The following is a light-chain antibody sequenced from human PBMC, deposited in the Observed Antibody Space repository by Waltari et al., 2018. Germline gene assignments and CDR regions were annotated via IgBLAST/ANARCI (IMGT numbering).Light chain of an antibody. CDR3: SSYTSSSTRV. J-gene: IGLJ3*02. V-gene: IGLV2-14*01. CDR1: SSDVGHYNY. CDR2: EVS. Sequence: QSALTQPASVSGSPGQSITISCTGTSSDVGHYNYVSWYQQHPGKAPKLMIYEVSNLPSGVSNRFSGSKSGNTASLTISGLQAEDEADYYCSSYTSSSTRVFGGGTKLTVL.